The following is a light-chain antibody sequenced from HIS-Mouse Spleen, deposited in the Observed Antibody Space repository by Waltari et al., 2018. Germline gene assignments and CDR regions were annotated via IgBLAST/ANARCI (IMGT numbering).Light chain of an antibody. Sequence: QSVLTQPPSASGTPGQRVTISCSGSSSNIGSNTVNGYQQLPGTAPKLLIYSNNQRPSGVPDRFSGSKSGTSASLAISGLQSEDEADYYCAAWDDSLNGYVFGTGTKVTVL. CDR2: SNN. J-gene: IGLJ1*01. V-gene: IGLV1-44*01. CDR1: SSNIGSNT. CDR3: AAWDDSLNGYV.